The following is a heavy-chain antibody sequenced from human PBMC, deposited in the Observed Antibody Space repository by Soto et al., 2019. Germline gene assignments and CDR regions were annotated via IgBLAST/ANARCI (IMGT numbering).Heavy chain of an antibody. J-gene: IGHJ6*02. Sequence: PGGSLRLSCAASGFTFSSYAMHWVRQAPGKGLEWVAVISYDGSNKYYADSVKGRFTISRDNSKNTLYLQMNSLRAEDTAVYYCARDIYCSSTSCYVLPTAGMDVWGQGTKVTVYS. CDR1: GFTFSSYA. CDR2: ISYDGSNK. V-gene: IGHV3-30-3*01. D-gene: IGHD2-2*01. CDR3: ARDIYCSSTSCYVLPTAGMDV.